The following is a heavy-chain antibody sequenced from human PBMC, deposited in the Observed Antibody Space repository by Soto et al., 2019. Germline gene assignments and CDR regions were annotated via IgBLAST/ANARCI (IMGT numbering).Heavy chain of an antibody. J-gene: IGHJ5*02. Sequence: SETLSLTCAVSGGSISSGGYSWSWIRQPPGKGLEWIGYIYHSGSTYYNPSLESRVTISVDRSKNQFSLKLSSVTAADTAVYYCARAVVAATANWFDPWGQGTLVTVSS. V-gene: IGHV4-30-2*01. CDR1: GGSISSGGYS. CDR3: ARAVVAATANWFDP. D-gene: IGHD2-15*01. CDR2: IYHSGST.